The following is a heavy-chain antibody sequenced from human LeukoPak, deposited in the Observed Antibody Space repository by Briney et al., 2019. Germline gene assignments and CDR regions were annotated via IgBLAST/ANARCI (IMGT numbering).Heavy chain of an antibody. J-gene: IGHJ4*02. CDR2: IKSRTNKYAT. D-gene: IGHD4-17*01. V-gene: IGHV3-73*01. Sequence: PGGSVRLSCAASGFTFSDSTIHWVRQASGKGLEWVGRIKSRTNKYATAYAASVKGRFTISRDDSKSTAYLQMHSLKTEDTALYYCTRDGDSVYWGQGTLVTVSS. CDR1: GFTFSDST. CDR3: TRDGDSVY.